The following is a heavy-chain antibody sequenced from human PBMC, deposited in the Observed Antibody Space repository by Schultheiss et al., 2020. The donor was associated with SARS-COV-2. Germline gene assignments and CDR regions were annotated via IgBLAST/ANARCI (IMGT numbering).Heavy chain of an antibody. CDR3: AKVGWDPADFDN. V-gene: IGHV3-23*01. CDR1: GFTYSHFA. CDR2: ITGSGSDT. D-gene: IGHD1-26*01. Sequence: GGSLRLSFAASGFTYSHFAMSWVRQAPGKGLECVASITGSGSDTYYADSVKGRFTISRNNAKNTLSLQLTSLRAEDTAVYYCAKVGWDPADFDNWGQGTLVTVSS. J-gene: IGHJ4*02.